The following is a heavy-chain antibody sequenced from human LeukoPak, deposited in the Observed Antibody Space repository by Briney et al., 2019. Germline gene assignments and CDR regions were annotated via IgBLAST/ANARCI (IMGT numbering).Heavy chain of an antibody. V-gene: IGHV3-48*03. CDR1: GFTFSSYE. J-gene: IGHJ4*02. CDR2: ISSSGTTM. CDR3: ARAVAGKVGYFDY. D-gene: IGHD6-19*01. Sequence: GGSLRLSCAASGFTFSSYEMNWVRQAPGKGLEWVSYISSSGTTMYYADSVKGRFTLSRDNAKNSLYLQMNTLRAEDTAVYHCARAVAGKVGYFDYWGQGTLVTVSS.